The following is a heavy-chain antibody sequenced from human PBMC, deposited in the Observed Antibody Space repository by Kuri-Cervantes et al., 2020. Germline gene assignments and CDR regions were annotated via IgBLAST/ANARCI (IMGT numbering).Heavy chain of an antibody. CDR3: ARAAEGGQLLDY. V-gene: IGHV4-30-2*01. Sequence: SETLSPTCAVSGGSISSGGYSWSWIRQPPGKGLEWIGYIYHSGSTYYNPSLKSRVTISVNRSKNQFSLKLSSVTAADTAVYYCARAAEGGQLLDYWGQGTLVTVSS. CDR1: GGSISSGGYS. J-gene: IGHJ4*02. CDR2: IYHSGST. D-gene: IGHD2-2*01.